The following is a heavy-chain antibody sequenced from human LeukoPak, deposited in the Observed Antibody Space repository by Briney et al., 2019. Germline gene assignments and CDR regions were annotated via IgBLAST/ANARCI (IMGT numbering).Heavy chain of an antibody. CDR1: GYSFISYY. D-gene: IGHD2-8*01. J-gene: IGHJ6*02. CDR2: INPRRGNT. V-gene: IGHV1-46*01. Sequence: ASVKVSCKASGYSFISYYMHWVRQAPGKGREWMGRINPRRGNTSYAQKVQDRVTMTMDTSTSTVYMELSSLKSEDTAVYYCAREDVVLVDAVRYYYYGMDVWGQGTTVTVSS. CDR3: AREDVVLVDAVRYYYYGMDV.